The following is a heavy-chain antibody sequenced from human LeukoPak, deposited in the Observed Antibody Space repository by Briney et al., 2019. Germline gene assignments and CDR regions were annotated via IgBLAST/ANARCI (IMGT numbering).Heavy chain of an antibody. J-gene: IGHJ6*03. Sequence: PSETLSLTCTVSGGSISSYYWSWIRQPPGKGLEWIGYIYYSGSTNYNPSLKSRVTISVDTSKNQFSLKLSSVTAAHTAVYYCARADGYYYYYMDVWGKGTTVTVSS. V-gene: IGHV4-59*01. D-gene: IGHD5-24*01. CDR2: IYYSGST. CDR1: GGSISSYY. CDR3: ARADGYYYYYMDV.